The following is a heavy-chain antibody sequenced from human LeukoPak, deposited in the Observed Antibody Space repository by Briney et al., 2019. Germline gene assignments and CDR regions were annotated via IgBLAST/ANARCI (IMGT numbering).Heavy chain of an antibody. CDR1: GFTFSSYG. V-gene: IGHV3-30*18. Sequence: GGSLRLSCAASGFTFSSYGMHWVRQAPGKGLEWVAVISYDGSNKYYADSVKGRFTISRDNSKNTLYLQMNSLRAEDTAVYYCAKFPSTSTEGGATGWGQGTLVTVSS. J-gene: IGHJ4*02. D-gene: IGHD1-26*01. CDR3: AKFPSTSTEGGATG. CDR2: ISYDGSNK.